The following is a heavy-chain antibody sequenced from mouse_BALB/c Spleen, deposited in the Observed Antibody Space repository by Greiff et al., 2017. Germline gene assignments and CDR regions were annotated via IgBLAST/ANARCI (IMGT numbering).Heavy chain of an antibody. V-gene: IGHV3-2*02. CDR2: ISYSGST. D-gene: IGHD2-1*01. Sequence: EVQLQESGPGLVKPSQSLSLTCTVTGYSITSDYAWNWIRQFPGNKLEWMGYISYSGSTSYNPSLKSRISITRDTSKNQFFLQLNSVTTEDTATYYCASSYGNYWYFDVWGAGTTVTVSS. J-gene: IGHJ1*01. CDR3: ASSYGNYWYFDV. CDR1: GYSITSDYA.